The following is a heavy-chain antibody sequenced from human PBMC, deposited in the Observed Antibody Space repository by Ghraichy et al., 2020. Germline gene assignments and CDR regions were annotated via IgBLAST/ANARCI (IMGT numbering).Heavy chain of an antibody. Sequence: GGSLRLSCAASGFTFSSYAMSWVRQAPGKGLEWVSAISGSGGSTYYADSVKGRFTISRDNSKNTLYLQMNSLRAEDTAVYYCAKSWGGSGYYFLLGYWGQGTLVTVSS. CDR3: AKSWGGSGYYFLLGY. J-gene: IGHJ4*02. CDR2: ISGSGGST. V-gene: IGHV3-23*01. CDR1: GFTFSSYA. D-gene: IGHD3-22*01.